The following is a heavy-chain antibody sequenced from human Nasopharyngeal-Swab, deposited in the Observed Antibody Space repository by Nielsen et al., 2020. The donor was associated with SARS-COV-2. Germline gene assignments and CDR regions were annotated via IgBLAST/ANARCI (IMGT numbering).Heavy chain of an antibody. D-gene: IGHD7-27*01. CDR3: ARDDLTAYDAFDI. CDR2: INPNSGGT. J-gene: IGHJ3*02. V-gene: IGHV1-2*02. CDR1: GYTFTGYY. Sequence: ASAKVSCKASGYTFTGYYMHWVRQAPGQGLEWMGWINPNSGGTNYAQKFQGRVTMTRDTSISTAYMELGRLRSDDTAVYYCARDDLTAYDAFDIWGQGTMVTVSS.